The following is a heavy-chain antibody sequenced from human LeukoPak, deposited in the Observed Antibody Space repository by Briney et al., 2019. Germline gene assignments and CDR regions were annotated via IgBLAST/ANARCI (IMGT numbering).Heavy chain of an antibody. CDR2: ISSSGSTI. V-gene: IGHV3-11*04. CDR1: GFTFRDYY. D-gene: IGHD1-26*01. CDR3: ARTRGSYGGHDAFDI. J-gene: IGHJ3*02. Sequence: GGSLRLSCAASGFTFRDYYMSWIRQAPGKGLEWVSYISSSGSTIYYADSVKGRFTISRGNAKNSLYLQMNSLRAEDTAVYYCARTRGSYGGHDAFDIWGQGTMVTVSS.